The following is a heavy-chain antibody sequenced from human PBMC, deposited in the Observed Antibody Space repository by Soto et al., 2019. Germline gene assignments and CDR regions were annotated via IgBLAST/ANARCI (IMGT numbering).Heavy chain of an antibody. CDR2: IIPNLHIT. J-gene: IGHJ4*02. Sequence: QVQLVQSGAEVKKPGSSVKVSCKASEVIFSTFTISWVRQAPGQGLEWVGRIIPNLHITYYAQNFQGRVTITADESTSTAYMELSSLRSEDTAVYFCARDGNHDAFEDWGQGTLVTVSS. CDR3: ARDGNHDAFED. CDR1: EVIFSTFT. V-gene: IGHV1-69*08. D-gene: IGHD1-1*01.